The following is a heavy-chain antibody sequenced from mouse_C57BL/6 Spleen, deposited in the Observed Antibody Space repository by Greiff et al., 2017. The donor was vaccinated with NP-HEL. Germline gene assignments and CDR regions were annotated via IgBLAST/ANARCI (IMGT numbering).Heavy chain of an antibody. CDR3: AKGGYDGYYGYAMDY. D-gene: IGHD2-3*01. J-gene: IGHJ4*01. CDR2: INPSTGGT. Sequence: VQLKESGPELVKPGASVKISCKASGYSFTGYYMNWVKQSPEKSLEWIGEINPSTGGTTYNQKFKAKATLTVDKSSSTAYMQLKSLTSEDSAVYYCAKGGYDGYYGYAMDYWGQGTSVTVSS. CDR1: GYSFTGYY. V-gene: IGHV1-42*01.